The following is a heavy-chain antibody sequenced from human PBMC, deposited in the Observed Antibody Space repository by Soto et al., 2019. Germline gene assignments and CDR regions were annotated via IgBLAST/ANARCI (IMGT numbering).Heavy chain of an antibody. CDR3: AKAPGTTGWDRFDS. CDR1: GFTFDNYA. D-gene: IGHD3-10*01. V-gene: IGHV3-9*01. J-gene: IGHJ4*02. CDR2: IHWNGGHT. Sequence: EVQLVESGGGLVQPGRSLRLSCAASGFTFDNYAMHWVRQAPGKGPEWVSGIHWNGGHTGYAASVKGRFTISRDNAKNSLFLPMNSLRPEDTAFYYRAKAPGTTGWDRFDSLGPGTLVSVSS.